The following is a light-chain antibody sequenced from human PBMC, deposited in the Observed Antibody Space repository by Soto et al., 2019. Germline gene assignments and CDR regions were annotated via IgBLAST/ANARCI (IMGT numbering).Light chain of an antibody. CDR3: QQRSNWPAWT. V-gene: IGKV3-11*01. J-gene: IGKJ1*01. CDR2: DAS. Sequence: EIVLTQSPATLSLSPGERATLSCRASQSVSSYLAWFQQKPGPAPRLLIYDASNRATGIPARFSGSGSGTDFTLTISSLETADFAVYYCQQRSNWPAWTFGQGTKVEIK. CDR1: QSVSSY.